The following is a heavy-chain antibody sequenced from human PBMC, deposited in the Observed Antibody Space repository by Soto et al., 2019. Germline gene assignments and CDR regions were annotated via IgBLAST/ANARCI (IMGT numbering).Heavy chain of an antibody. D-gene: IGHD1-7*01. V-gene: IGHV4-59*01. J-gene: IGHJ6*02. CDR1: GGSISSYY. CDR3: ARAPSTRTGTGHYYYYGMDV. Sequence: SETLSLTCTVSGGSISSYYWSWIRQPPGKGLEWIGYIYYSGSTNYNPSLKSRVTISVDTSKNQFSLKLSSVTAADTTVYYCARAPSTRTGTGHYYYYGMDVWGQGTTVTVSS. CDR2: IYYSGST.